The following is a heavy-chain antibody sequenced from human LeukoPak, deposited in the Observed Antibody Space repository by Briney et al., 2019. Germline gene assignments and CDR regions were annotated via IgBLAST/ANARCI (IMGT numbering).Heavy chain of an antibody. D-gene: IGHD5-12*01. CDR3: VKDRSGYNSPGDV. CDR2: ISGSGSNT. Sequence: GGSLRPSCAASGFNFGTCAMNWVRQAPGKGLDWVSTISGSGSNTYYADSVKGRFNISRDNSRNTLYLQMNSLGAEDTALYYCVKDRSGYNSPGDVRG. V-gene: IGHV3-23*01. CDR1: GFNFGTCA. J-gene: IGHJ6*02.